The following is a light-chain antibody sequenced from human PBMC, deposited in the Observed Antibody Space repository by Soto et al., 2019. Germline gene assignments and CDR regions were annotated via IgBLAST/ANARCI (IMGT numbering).Light chain of an antibody. CDR3: QQYGSSPGT. CDR2: GAS. V-gene: IGKV3-20*01. Sequence: EIMMAQPPATLSMYPGEIATLSCRASQSVSSNLAWYQQKPGQAPRLLIYGASSRATGIPDRFSGSGSGTDFTLTISRLEPEDFTVYYCQQYGSSPGTFGQGTKVDIK. J-gene: IGKJ1*01. CDR1: QSVSSN.